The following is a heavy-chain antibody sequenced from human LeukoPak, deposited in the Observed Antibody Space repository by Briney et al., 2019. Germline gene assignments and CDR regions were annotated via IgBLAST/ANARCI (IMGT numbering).Heavy chain of an antibody. CDR2: ISDSGST. CDR1: GGSFRGYF. D-gene: IGHD5-18*01. J-gene: IGHJ5*02. Sequence: PSETLSLTCAVYGGSFRGYFWSWIRQPPGKGLEWIGEISDSGSTKYNPSLESRVTISVDTSKNLLSLKLSSVTAADTAVYYCASEGQRWFDPWGQGTLVTVSS. CDR3: ASEGQRWFDP. V-gene: IGHV4-34*01.